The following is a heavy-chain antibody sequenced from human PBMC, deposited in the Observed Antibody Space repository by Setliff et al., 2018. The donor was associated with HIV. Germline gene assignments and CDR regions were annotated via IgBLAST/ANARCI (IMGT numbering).Heavy chain of an antibody. D-gene: IGHD3-10*01. CDR1: GFTFSSYS. J-gene: IGHJ4*01. Sequence: SGGSLRLSCAASGFTFSSYSMTWVRQAPGKGLDWVAHIGSSNHGIHYTASVQGRFTVSRDNANNLLFLQMNNLRDEDTAVYYCASFYGDYGYWGHGTQVTVSS. CDR2: IGSSNHGI. CDR3: ASFYGDYGY. V-gene: IGHV3-48*02.